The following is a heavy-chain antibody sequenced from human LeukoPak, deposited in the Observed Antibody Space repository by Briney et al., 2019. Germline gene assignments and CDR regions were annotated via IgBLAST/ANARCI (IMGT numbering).Heavy chain of an antibody. J-gene: IGHJ3*02. CDR3: AIGTVRGVYAFDI. V-gene: IGHV1-2*02. D-gene: IGHD3-10*01. Sequence: ASVKFSCKASGYTFTGYCMHWVRQAPGQGLEWMGWINPNSGGTNYAQKFQGRVTMTRDTSISTAYMELSRLRSDDTAVYYCAIGTVRGVYAFDIWGQGTMVTASS. CDR1: GYTFTGYC. CDR2: INPNSGGT.